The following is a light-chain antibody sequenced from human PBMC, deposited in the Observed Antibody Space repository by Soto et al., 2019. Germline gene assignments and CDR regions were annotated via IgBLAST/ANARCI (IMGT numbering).Light chain of an antibody. Sequence: DIQMTPSPSSLSASVGDRVTITCRASQGLRNDLTWYQQKLGKDPKRLITAPSSLQSGVPSRFSGSGSGTEITLTISSLQPEDLATYDWLQHNSDPFTFSGGTKVEIK. CDR3: LQHNSDPFT. CDR1: QGLRND. V-gene: IGKV1-17*01. CDR2: APS. J-gene: IGKJ4*01.